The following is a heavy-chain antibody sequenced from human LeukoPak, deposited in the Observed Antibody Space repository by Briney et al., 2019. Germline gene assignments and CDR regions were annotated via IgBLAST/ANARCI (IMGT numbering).Heavy chain of an antibody. J-gene: IGHJ4*02. CDR3: AREGGGYPLPY. V-gene: IGHV3-15*01. CDR1: GFTFSNAC. CDR2: IKSKTDAGTT. Sequence: PGGSLTLSCAASGFTFSNACMSWVRQAPGKGLEWVGRIKSKTDAGTTDYAAPVKGRFTISRDDSKNTLYLQMHSLRAEDTAVYYCAREGGGYPLPYWGQGTVVTVSS. D-gene: IGHD5-18*01.